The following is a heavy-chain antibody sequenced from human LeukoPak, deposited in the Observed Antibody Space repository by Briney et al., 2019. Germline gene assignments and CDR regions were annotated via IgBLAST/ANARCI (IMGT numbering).Heavy chain of an antibody. CDR3: AKGGYYSTNWFDP. J-gene: IGHJ5*02. CDR2: INGDGRST. D-gene: IGHD3-22*01. Sequence: GGSLRLSCALSGFTSSSNWMHWVRPAAGKGLVWVSRINGDGRSTSYADSVTGRFTISRDNHKNTLYLQMNSLRAEDTAVYYCAKGGYYSTNWFDPWGQGTLVTVPS. V-gene: IGHV3-74*01. CDR1: GFTSSSNW.